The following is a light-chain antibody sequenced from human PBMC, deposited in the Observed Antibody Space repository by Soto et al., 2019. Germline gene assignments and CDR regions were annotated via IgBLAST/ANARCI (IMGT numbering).Light chain of an antibody. V-gene: IGKV3-15*01. CDR3: QQYNKWPPIT. J-gene: IGKJ5*01. Sequence: EVVLTQSPATLSVSPGERATLSVGASQSVSIKLAWYQQKPGQAPRLLIYDTSTRATGIPARFSGSGSGTEFTLTISSLQSEDFAVYYCQQYNKWPPITFGQGTRLEIK. CDR1: QSVSIK. CDR2: DTS.